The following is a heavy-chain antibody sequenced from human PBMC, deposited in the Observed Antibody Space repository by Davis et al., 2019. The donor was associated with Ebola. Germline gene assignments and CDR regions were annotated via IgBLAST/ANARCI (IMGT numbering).Heavy chain of an antibody. D-gene: IGHD5-12*01. CDR1: GFTFNSYG. J-gene: IGHJ4*02. V-gene: IGHV3-7*03. CDR2: IKQDGSEK. Sequence: GESLKISCAASGFTFNSYGLSWVRQAPGKGLEWVANIKQDGSEKYYVDSVKGRFTISRDNAKNSLYLQMNSLRAEDTAVYYCARDVATIYFCYFDYWGQGTLVTVSS. CDR3: ARDVATIYFCYFDY.